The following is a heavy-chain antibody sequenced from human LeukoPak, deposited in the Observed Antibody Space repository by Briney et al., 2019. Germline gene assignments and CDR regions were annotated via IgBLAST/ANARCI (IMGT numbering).Heavy chain of an antibody. D-gene: IGHD4-17*01. CDR2: ISGSGGST. V-gene: IGHV3-23*01. CDR3: AKDVLRDGYYFDY. CDR1: GFTFSSYA. J-gene: IGHJ4*02. Sequence: GGSLRLSCAASGFTFSSYAMSWVRQAPGKGLEWVSAISGSGGSTYYADSVKGRFTISRDNAKNSLYLQMNSLRAEDTALYYCAKDVLRDGYYFDYWGQGTLVTVSS.